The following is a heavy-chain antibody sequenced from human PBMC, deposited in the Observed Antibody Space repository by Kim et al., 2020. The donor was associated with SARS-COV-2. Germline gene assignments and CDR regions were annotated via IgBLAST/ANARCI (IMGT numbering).Heavy chain of an antibody. CDR2: IDNDGTTT. J-gene: IGHJ4*02. Sequence: WGSLRLSCAASGFSFSEWWMDWVRQAPGKGPEWVARIDNDGTTTLYADSVKGRFTISRDNSKNTLYLQMTGLRADDTGVYYCTRGPFWGQGNLVTVSS. CDR3: TRGPF. CDR1: GFSFSEWW. V-gene: IGHV3-74*01.